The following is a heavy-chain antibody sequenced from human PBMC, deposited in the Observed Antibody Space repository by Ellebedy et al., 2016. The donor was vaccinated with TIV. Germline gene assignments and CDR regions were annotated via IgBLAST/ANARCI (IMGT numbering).Heavy chain of an antibody. V-gene: IGHV1-8*02. Sequence: AASVKVSCKASGYTFTSYGISWVRQAPGQGLEWMGWMNPNSGNTGYAQKFQGRVTMTRNTSISTAYMELSSMTSEDTAVYYCARSRSSGWLHTPDYWGQGTLVIVSS. CDR1: GYTFTSYG. CDR3: ARSRSSGWLHTPDY. J-gene: IGHJ4*02. CDR2: MNPNSGNT. D-gene: IGHD6-19*01.